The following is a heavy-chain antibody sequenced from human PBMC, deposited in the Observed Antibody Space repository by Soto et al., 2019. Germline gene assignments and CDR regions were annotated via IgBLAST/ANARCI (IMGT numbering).Heavy chain of an antibody. J-gene: IGHJ6*02. CDR2: ISYDGSNK. CDR1: GFTFSSYG. V-gene: IGHV3-30-3*01. D-gene: IGHD6-19*01. Sequence: QVQLVESGGGVVQPGRSLRLSCAASGFTFSSYGVHWVRQAPGKGLEWVAVISYDGSNKHYADSVKGRFTISRDNSKTTLYLQMNSLRAEDTAVYYCARDRYSSGWMGYDDYYGVDVWGQGTTVTVSS. CDR3: ARDRYSSGWMGYDDYYGVDV.